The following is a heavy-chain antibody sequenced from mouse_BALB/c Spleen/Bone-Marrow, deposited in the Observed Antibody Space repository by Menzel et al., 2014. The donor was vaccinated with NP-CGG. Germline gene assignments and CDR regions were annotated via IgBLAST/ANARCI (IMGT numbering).Heavy chain of an antibody. D-gene: IGHD2-1*01. CDR1: GYTFTYYT. CDR3: ARGGNYPYPAMDS. Sequence: VKLVESGAELARPGASVKMSCKASGYTFTYYTMHWVKQRPGQGLEWIGYINPSSGYTNYNQKFKDKATLTADKSSSTAYMQLSSLTSDDSTVYYCARGGNYPYPAMDSWGQGTSVTVSS. CDR2: INPSSGYT. V-gene: IGHV1-4*01. J-gene: IGHJ4*01.